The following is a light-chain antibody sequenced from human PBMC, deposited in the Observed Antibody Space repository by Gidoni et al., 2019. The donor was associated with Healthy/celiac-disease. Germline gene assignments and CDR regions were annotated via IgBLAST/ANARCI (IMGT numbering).Light chain of an antibody. Sequence: DIQMTQSPASLSASVGDRVTITCQASQDISNYLNWYQQKPGKAPKLLIYDASNLETGVPARFSGSGSGTDFTFTISSLQPVDIATYYCHQYDHRPLCSFGQGTKLEIK. CDR3: HQYDHRPLCS. CDR2: DAS. J-gene: IGKJ2*04. CDR1: QDISNY. V-gene: IGKV1-33*01.